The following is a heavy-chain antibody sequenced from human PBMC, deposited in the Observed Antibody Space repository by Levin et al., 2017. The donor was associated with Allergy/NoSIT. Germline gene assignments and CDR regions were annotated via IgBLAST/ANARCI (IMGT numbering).Heavy chain of an antibody. D-gene: IGHD1/OR15-1a*01. CDR3: ARGRREAVWTKSILNYCCYGMDV. J-gene: IGHJ6*02. CDR2: INHSGFT. CDR1: GGSFSDYV. Sequence: NASETLSLTCAVSGGSFSDYVWIWIRQSPGKGPEWIGQINHSGFTDYNPSLKSRVTISLDTPKSQFSLRLRSVTAADAAKYYCARGRREAVWTKSILNYCCYGMDVWGQGTTVAVSS. V-gene: IGHV4-34*01.